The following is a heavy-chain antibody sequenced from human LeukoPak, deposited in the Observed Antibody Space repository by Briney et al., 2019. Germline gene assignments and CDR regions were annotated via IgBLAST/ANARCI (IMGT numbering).Heavy chain of an antibody. CDR1: GYTFTDYY. CDR2: IGPNSGGT. J-gene: IGHJ5*02. Sequence: ASVKVSCKAPGYTFTDYYMHWVRQAPGQGLEWMGWIGPNSGGTNYAQKFQGRVTMTRDTSISTAYMELSRLISDDTAVYYCARSNIAVRRGDNWFDPWGQGTLVTVSS. V-gene: IGHV1-2*02. D-gene: IGHD6-6*01. CDR3: ARSNIAVRRGDNWFDP.